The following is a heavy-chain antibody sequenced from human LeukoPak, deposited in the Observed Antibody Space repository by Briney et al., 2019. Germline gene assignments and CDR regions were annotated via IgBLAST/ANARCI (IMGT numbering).Heavy chain of an antibody. J-gene: IGHJ6*03. V-gene: IGHV3-21*04. CDR1: GFTFSSYS. CDR3: AKETSYYYYMDV. CDR2: ISSSSSYI. Sequence: GGSLRLSCAASGFTFSSYSMNWVRQAPGKGLEWVSSISSSSSYIYYADSVKGRLTISRDNSKNTLYLQMNSLRAEDTAVYYCAKETSYYYYMDVWGKGTTVTVSS.